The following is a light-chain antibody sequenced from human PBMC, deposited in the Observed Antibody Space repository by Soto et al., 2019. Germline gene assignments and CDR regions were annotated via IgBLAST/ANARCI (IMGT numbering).Light chain of an antibody. J-gene: IGKJ1*01. V-gene: IGKV2-28*01. CDR1: QSLLHSNGYNY. Sequence: DIVMTQSPLSLPVTPGEPASIACRSSQSLLHSNGYNYLDWYLQKPVQSPQLLIYLGSNRASGGPDRFSGSRSSTDFTLKISRVEAEDVGVYYCMQALQTPRTFGQGTKVEIK. CDR3: MQALQTPRT. CDR2: LGS.